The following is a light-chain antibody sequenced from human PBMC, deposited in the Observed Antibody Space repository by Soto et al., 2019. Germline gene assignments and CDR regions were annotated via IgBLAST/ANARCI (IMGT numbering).Light chain of an antibody. Sequence: EILLTQSPATLSLSPGERATLSCRASQSISSYLAWYQQKPGQSPRLLIYDAFNRATGIPVRFSGSESGTDFTLTINSLEPEDFAVYYCQQRSNWPWTFGQGTKVEIK. V-gene: IGKV3-11*01. CDR1: QSISSY. CDR3: QQRSNWPWT. CDR2: DAF. J-gene: IGKJ1*01.